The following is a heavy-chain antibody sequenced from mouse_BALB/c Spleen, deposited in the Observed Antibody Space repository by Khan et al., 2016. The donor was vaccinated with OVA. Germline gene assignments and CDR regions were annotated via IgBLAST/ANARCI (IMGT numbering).Heavy chain of an antibody. D-gene: IGHD1-1*01. V-gene: IGHV1-20*02. CDR2: INPHIGET. J-gene: IGHJ2*01. CDR3: ARIYRSDFDY. Sequence: IQLVQSGPELVKPGASVKISCKASGYSFTGYFMNWVKQSHGKSLEWIGRINPHIGETFYNQKFTGKATLTVDESSSTAHMELRSLASEDSAVYYWARIYRSDFDYWGQGTTLTVSS. CDR1: GYSFTGYF.